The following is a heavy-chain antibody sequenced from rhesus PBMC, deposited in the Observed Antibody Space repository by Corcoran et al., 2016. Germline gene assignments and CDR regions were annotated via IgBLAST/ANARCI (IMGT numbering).Heavy chain of an antibody. CDR2: ILPFVSIT. CDR3: ARGGGSNYYSDY. V-gene: IGHV1-198*02. D-gene: IGHD4-23*01. Sequence: QVQLVQSGAEVKKPGASVKVSCKASGFTFGSYAISVVRQAPGQGLGGLGVILPFVSITNSAENFQGRVTITADTSTSTAYMELSSLRSEDTAVYYCARGGGSNYYSDYWGQGVLVTVSS. CDR1: GFTFGSYA. J-gene: IGHJ4*01.